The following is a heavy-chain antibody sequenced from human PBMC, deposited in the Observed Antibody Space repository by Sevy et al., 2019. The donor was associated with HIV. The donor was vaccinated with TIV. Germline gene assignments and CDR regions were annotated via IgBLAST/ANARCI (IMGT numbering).Heavy chain of an antibody. V-gene: IGHV1-2*06. CDR2: VTPNSGAT. J-gene: IGHJ5*02. CDR3: AGQSLGWYNWLDP. CDR1: GYNFY. D-gene: IGHD6-19*01. Sequence: ASVKVYCKASGYNFYIHWVRQAPGQGLEWMGRVTPNSGATTYAQRFQGRVAMTMDTSISTAYMELSGLKSDDTAIYYCAGQSLGWYNWLDPWGQGTLVTVSS.